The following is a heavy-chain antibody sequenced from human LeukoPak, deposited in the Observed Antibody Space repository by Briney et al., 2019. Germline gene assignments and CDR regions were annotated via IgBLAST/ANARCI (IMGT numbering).Heavy chain of an antibody. CDR3: ARVRGNPSYYFDY. Sequence: SETLSLTCAVYGGSFSGYYWSWIRQPPGKGLEWIGEINHSGSTNYNPSLKSRVTISVDTSKNQFSLKLSSVTAADTAVYYCARVRGNPSYYFDYWGQGTLVTVSS. D-gene: IGHD4-23*01. CDR2: INHSGST. J-gene: IGHJ4*02. CDR1: GGSFSGYY. V-gene: IGHV4-34*01.